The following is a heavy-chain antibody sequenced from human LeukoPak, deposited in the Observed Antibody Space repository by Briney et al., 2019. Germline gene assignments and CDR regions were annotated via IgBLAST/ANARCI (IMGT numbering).Heavy chain of an antibody. CDR3: ARDLYGSGSNWFDP. CDR1: GYTFTDYF. CDR2: INPNSGDT. V-gene: IGHV1-2*02. D-gene: IGHD3-10*01. J-gene: IGHJ5*02. Sequence: AAVKVSCKASGYTFTDYFMHWVRQAPGQGLEWMGWINPNSGDTNYAQNFHGRVTMTRDTSISTAYTELSKLGSDDTAVYFCARDLYGSGSNWFDPWGQGALVTVSS.